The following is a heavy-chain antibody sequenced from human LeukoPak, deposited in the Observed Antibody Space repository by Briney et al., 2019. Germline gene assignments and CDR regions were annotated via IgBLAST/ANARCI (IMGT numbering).Heavy chain of an antibody. CDR3: ARLYSSSWYNWFDP. CDR1: GGTFSSYA. Sequence: ASVKVSCKASGGTFSSYAISWVRQAPGQGLEWMGRIIPIFGIANYAQKFQGRVTITADKSTSTAYMELSSLRSEDTAVYYCARLYSSSWYNWFDPWGQGTLVTVSS. D-gene: IGHD6-13*01. V-gene: IGHV1-69*04. CDR2: IIPIFGIA. J-gene: IGHJ5*02.